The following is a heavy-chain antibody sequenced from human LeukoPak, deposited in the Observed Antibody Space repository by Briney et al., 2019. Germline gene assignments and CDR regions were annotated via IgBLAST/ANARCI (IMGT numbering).Heavy chain of an antibody. Sequence: PGRSLRLSCAASGFSFSNYAMSWVRQAPGKGLEWVAAIWGSGGSRYYADSVKGRFTISRDNAKNTLYLRMNSLRAEDTTVYYCAKRDRIVGAPLHYWPQGTLLTLPS. CDR2: IWGSGGSR. V-gene: IGHV3-23*01. D-gene: IGHD1-26*01. CDR1: GFSFSNYA. J-gene: IGHJ4*02. CDR3: AKRDRIVGAPLHY.